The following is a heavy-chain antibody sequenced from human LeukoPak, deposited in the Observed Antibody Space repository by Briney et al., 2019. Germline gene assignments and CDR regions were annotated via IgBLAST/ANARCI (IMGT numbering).Heavy chain of an antibody. CDR2: IGADGDT. Sequence: GGSLRLSCAASGFTFSSYDMHWVRQGIGKGLEWVSGIGADGDTYYPGSLKGRFTISRENAKHSLYLQMNSLRAGDTAVYYCARGKHNRFDPWGQGTLVTVSS. D-gene: IGHD2-21*01. CDR1: GFTFSSYD. J-gene: IGHJ5*02. CDR3: ARGKHNRFDP. V-gene: IGHV3-13*01.